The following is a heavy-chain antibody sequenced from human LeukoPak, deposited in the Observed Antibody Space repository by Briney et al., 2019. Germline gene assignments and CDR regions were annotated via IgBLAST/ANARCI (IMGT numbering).Heavy chain of an antibody. V-gene: IGHV4-59*01. Sequence: SETLSLTCTVSGGSISSYYWSWTRQPPGKGLEWIGYIYYSGSTNYNPSLKSRVTISVDTSKSQFSLKLSSVTAADTAVYYCARLGGYGYFDKWGQGNLVTVSS. CDR1: GGSISSYY. CDR2: IYYSGST. D-gene: IGHD5-12*01. CDR3: ARLGGYGYFDK. J-gene: IGHJ4*02.